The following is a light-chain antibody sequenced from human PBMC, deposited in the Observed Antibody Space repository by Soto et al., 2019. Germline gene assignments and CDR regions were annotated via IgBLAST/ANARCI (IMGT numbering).Light chain of an antibody. CDR1: QSILYSSNNKNY. V-gene: IGKV4-1*01. CDR2: WAS. J-gene: IGKJ1*01. Sequence: SLGERATINCKSSQSILYSSNNKNYLAWXQQKPGQPPKLLIYWASTRESGVPDRFSGSGSGTDVTLTISSLQAEDVAVYYCQQYYSTPQTFGQGTKVEIK. CDR3: QQYYSTPQT.